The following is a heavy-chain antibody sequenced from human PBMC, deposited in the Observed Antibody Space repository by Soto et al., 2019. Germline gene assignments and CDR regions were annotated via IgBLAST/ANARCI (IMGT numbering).Heavy chain of an antibody. Sequence: SETLSLTCTVSGESIDTAGYYWTWIRQRPGRGLEWLGSIYHSGATYYSSSMKSRLSISIDRSQNQFSLKVTSVTAADTAVYFCSRGDYWGQGMLVTVSS. J-gene: IGHJ4*02. CDR2: IYHSGAT. CDR3: SRGDY. CDR1: GESIDTAGYY. V-gene: IGHV4-31*03.